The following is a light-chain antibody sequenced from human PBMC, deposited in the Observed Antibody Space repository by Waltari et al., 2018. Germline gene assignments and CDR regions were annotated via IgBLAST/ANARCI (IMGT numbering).Light chain of an antibody. CDR1: QSIARN. CDR2: GAS. J-gene: IGKJ2*01. Sequence: EVLMTQSPATLSVSPGERATLSCRASQSIARNLAWYQQKPGPAPRLLFYGASTGATAVPDSFSGHADGEAVNFTCCIMQSDACVVDGCKKQNNRRTFG. CDR3: KKQNNRRT. V-gene: IGKV3D-15*01.